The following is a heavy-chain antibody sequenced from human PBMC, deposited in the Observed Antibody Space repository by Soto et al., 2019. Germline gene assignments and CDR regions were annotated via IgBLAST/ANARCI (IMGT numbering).Heavy chain of an antibody. V-gene: IGHV3-23*01. CDR3: ARDGAPSGFLEWPRYYYYYYGMDV. Sequence: PGGSLRLSCAASGFTFSSYAMSWVRQAPGKGLEWVSAISGSGGSTYYADSVKGRFTISRDNSKNTLYLQMNSLRAEDTAVYYCARDGAPSGFLEWPRYYYYYYGMDVWGQGTTVTVSS. CDR2: ISGSGGST. D-gene: IGHD3-3*01. J-gene: IGHJ6*02. CDR1: GFTFSSYA.